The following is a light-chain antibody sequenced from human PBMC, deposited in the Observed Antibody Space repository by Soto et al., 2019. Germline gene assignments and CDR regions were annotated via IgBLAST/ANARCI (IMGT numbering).Light chain of an antibody. J-gene: IGKJ5*01. CDR2: DAS. V-gene: IGKV3-11*01. Sequence: EVVLTQSPATLSLSPGERATRACRATQSVSTFVAWYQHKPGQVPRRLIYDASTRATGIPARFSGSGSGTDFTLTISSLEPEDFAFYYCQQRSSWPLITFGQGTRLEIK. CDR3: QQRSSWPLIT. CDR1: QSVSTF.